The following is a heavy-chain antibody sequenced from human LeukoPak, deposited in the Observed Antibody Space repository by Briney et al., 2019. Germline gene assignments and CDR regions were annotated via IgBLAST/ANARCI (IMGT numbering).Heavy chain of an antibody. Sequence: GGSLRLSCAASGFTFSSYGMRWVRQAPGKGLEWVAVISYDGSNKYYADSVKGRFTISRDNSKNTLYLQMNSLRAEDTAVYYCAKNLGSPKTYWGQGTLVTVSS. D-gene: IGHD1-26*01. CDR1: GFTFSSYG. V-gene: IGHV3-30*18. CDR3: AKNLGSPKTY. J-gene: IGHJ4*02. CDR2: ISYDGSNK.